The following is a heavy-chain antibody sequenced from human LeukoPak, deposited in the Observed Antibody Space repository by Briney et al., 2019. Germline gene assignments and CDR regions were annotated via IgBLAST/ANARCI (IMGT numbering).Heavy chain of an antibody. CDR1: GFTFGDYA. Sequence: GGSLRLSCTASGFTFGDYAMSWVRQAPGKGLEWVGFIRSKAYGGTTEYAASVKGRFTISRDDSKSIAYLQMNSLKTEDTAVYYCTREHYGSGSCYPPLDYWGQGTLVTVSS. CDR3: TREHYGSGSCYPPLDY. V-gene: IGHV3-49*04. CDR2: IRSKAYGGTT. J-gene: IGHJ4*02. D-gene: IGHD3-10*01.